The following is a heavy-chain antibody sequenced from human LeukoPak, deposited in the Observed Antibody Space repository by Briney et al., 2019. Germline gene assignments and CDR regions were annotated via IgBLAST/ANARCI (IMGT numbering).Heavy chain of an antibody. CDR2: ISSNGGST. CDR3: VKERSGGFFDC. Sequence: GGSLRLSCSASGFTFSSYAMHWVRQAPGKGLEYVSAISSNGGSTYYADSVKGRFTISRDNSKNTLYLQMSSLRAEDTAVYYCVKERSGGFFDCWGQGTLVTVSS. CDR1: GFTFSSYA. D-gene: IGHD1-26*01. V-gene: IGHV3-64D*06. J-gene: IGHJ4*02.